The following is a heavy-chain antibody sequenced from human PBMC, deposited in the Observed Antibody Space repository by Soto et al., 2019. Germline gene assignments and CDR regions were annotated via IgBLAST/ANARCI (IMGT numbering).Heavy chain of an antibody. CDR3: AQARSRPGSGWFDP. CDR1: GFTFSSYA. J-gene: IGHJ5*02. Sequence: EVQLLESGGGLVQPGGSLRLSCAASGFTFSSYAMSWVRQAPGKGLEWVSIISGSGGSTYYADSVKGRFVISRDNSKNTLYLQMNSLRVEDTALYYCAQARSRPGSGWFDPWGQGTLVTVSS. CDR2: ISGSGGST. V-gene: IGHV3-23*01.